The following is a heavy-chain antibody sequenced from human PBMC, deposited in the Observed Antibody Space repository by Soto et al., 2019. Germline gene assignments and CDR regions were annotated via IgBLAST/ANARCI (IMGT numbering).Heavy chain of an antibody. J-gene: IGHJ5*02. CDR1: GGSISGYY. V-gene: IGHV4-59*01. CDR2: IYYKGST. CDR3: ARGDYGGNFNWFDP. Sequence: SETLSLTCTVSGGSISGYYWSWIRQPPGKGLEWIGYIYYKGSTSYNPSLKSRVNMSVNTSKNQFSLNLTSVTPADTAVYYCARGDYGGNFNWFDPWGQGTLVTVSS. D-gene: IGHD4-17*01.